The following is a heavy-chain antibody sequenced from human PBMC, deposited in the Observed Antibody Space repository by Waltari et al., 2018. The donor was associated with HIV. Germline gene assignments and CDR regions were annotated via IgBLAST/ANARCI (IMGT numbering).Heavy chain of an antibody. CDR2: INTDGTTT. CDR1: GLPFSSYW. CDR3: ARASGSNWHMSY. J-gene: IGHJ4*02. D-gene: IGHD6-13*01. Sequence: EVELVESGGGLVQPGGSLRLSCAASGLPFSSYWIYWVRQTPGKGLVWVSRINTDGTTTTYAESVKGRFTISRDNAKNTGYLQMNSLRAEDTAVYYCARASGSNWHMSYWGQGTLVTVS. V-gene: IGHV3-74*01.